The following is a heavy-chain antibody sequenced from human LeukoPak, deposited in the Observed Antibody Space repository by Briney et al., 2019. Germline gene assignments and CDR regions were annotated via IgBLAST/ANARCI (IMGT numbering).Heavy chain of an antibody. CDR3: VRIRGGYYYYMDV. V-gene: IGHV1-18*01. Sequence: ASVKVSCKTSGYNFTNFIISWVRLAPGQGLEWMGWISTYNGNTDYAQKLQGRITLTADTSTKTAYMELRSLRSDDTAVYHCVRIRGGYYYYMDVWGKGTTVTISS. CDR1: GYNFTNFI. D-gene: IGHD3-10*01. J-gene: IGHJ6*03. CDR2: ISTYNGNT.